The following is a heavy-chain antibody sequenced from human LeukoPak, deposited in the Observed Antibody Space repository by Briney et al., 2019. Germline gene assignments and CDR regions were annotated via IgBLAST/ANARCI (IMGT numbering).Heavy chain of an antibody. CDR1: GGSFSGYY. J-gene: IGHJ4*02. D-gene: IGHD5-24*01. CDR2: INHSGST. V-gene: IGHV4-34*01. CDR3: ARGRKWLPPTYFDY. Sequence: SETLSLTCAVYGGSFSGYYWSWIRQPPGKGLEWIGEINHSGSTNYNPSLKSRVTTSVDTSKNQFSLKLSSVTAADTAVYYCARGRKWLPPTYFDYWGQGTLVTVSS.